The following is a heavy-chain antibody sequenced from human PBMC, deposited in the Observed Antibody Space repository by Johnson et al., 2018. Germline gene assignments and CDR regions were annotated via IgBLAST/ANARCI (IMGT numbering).Heavy chain of an antibody. Sequence: VQLVESGAEVKKXGASVKVSCKASGYTFTSYDINWVRQATGQGLEWMGWMNPNSGNTGYAQKFQGRVTMTRNTSISTAYMERSSLRSEDTAVYYCASTTTTWEDACDIWGQGTMVTVSS. V-gene: IGHV1-8*01. J-gene: IGHJ3*02. D-gene: IGHD1-1*01. CDR3: ASTTTTWEDACDI. CDR1: GYTFTSYD. CDR2: MNPNSGNT.